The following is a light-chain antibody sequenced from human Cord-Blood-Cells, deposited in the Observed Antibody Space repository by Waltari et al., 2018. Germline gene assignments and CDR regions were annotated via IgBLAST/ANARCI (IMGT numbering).Light chain of an antibody. V-gene: IGLV2-14*03. J-gene: IGLJ1*01. CDR2: DVS. CDR3: SSYTSSSTYV. CDR1: SSDVGGYNY. Sequence: QSALTQPASVSGSPGQSITISCTATSSDVGGYNYVSWYQQHPVKAPKLMIYDVSNRPSGVSNRFSGSKSGNTASLTISGLQAEDEADYYCSSYTSSSTYVFGTGTKVTVL.